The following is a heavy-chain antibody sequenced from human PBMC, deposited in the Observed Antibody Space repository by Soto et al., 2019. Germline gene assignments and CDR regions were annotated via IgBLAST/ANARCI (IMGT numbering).Heavy chain of an antibody. CDR1: GYSFTSYW. CDR3: ARRGAGYNSYDYYGIDX. J-gene: IGHJ6*02. CDR2: IYPGDSDT. Sequence: GEALKISWKGSGYSFTSYWIGWVRQMPGKGLEWMVIIYPGDSDTRYSPSFQGQVTISAYKSISTAYLQWSSLKASDTAMYYCARRGAGYNSYDYYGIDXWGQGTTVTVSX. V-gene: IGHV5-51*01. D-gene: IGHD5-12*01.